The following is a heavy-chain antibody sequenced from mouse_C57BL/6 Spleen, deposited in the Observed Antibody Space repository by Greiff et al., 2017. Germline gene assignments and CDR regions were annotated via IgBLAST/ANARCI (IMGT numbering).Heavy chain of an antibody. V-gene: IGHV14-4*01. D-gene: IGHD1-1*01. CDR1: GFNIKDDY. CDR3: TAGSSSFDY. Sequence: EVQRVESGAELVRPGASVKLSCTASGFNIKDDYMHWVKQRPEQGLEWIGWIDPENGDTEYASKFQGKATITADTSSNTAYLQLSSLTSEDTAVYYCTAGSSSFDYWGQGTTLTVSS. CDR2: IDPENGDT. J-gene: IGHJ2*01.